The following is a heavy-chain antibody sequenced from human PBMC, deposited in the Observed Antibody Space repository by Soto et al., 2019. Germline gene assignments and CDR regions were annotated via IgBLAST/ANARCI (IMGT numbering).Heavy chain of an antibody. J-gene: IGHJ5*02. CDR3: ARESAGSGKNNWFDP. D-gene: IGHD3-10*01. V-gene: IGHV4-59*02. CDR1: GGSVSSHY. CDR2: IYYTGST. Sequence: QVQLQESGPGLVRPSETLSVTCTVSGGSVSSHYWSWIRQPPGKGLEWIGYIYYTGSTYYNPSLRSRGTMXQDKSXXQLWLQLNSVPAADTAVYYCARESAGSGKNNWFDPWGQGTLVTVSS.